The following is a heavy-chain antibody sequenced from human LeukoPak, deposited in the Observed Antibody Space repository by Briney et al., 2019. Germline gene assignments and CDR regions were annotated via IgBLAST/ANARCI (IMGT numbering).Heavy chain of an antibody. CDR3: ARRGSGSYFPWYFDY. CDR2: IYSGGST. D-gene: IGHD3-10*01. V-gene: IGHV3-66*04. Sequence: GGSLRLSCAASGFTVSSNYMSWVRQAPGKGLEWVSVIYSGGSTYYADSVKGRFTISRDNSKNTLYLQMNSLRAEDTAVYYCARRGSGSYFPWYFDYWGQGTLVTVSS. CDR1: GFTVSSNY. J-gene: IGHJ4*02.